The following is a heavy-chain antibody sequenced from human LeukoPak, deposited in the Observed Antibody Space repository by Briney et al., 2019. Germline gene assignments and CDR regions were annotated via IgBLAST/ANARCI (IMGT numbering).Heavy chain of an antibody. CDR3: ARHLVVAAHIDY. CDR2: IDPSDSYT. D-gene: IGHD2-15*01. Sequence: GESLKISCKGSGYSFTSYWISWVRQMPGKGLEWMGRIDPSDSYTNYSPPFQGHVTISADKSISTAYLQWSSLKASDTAMYYCARHLVVAAHIDYWGQGTLVTVSS. J-gene: IGHJ4*02. CDR1: GYSFTSYW. V-gene: IGHV5-10-1*01.